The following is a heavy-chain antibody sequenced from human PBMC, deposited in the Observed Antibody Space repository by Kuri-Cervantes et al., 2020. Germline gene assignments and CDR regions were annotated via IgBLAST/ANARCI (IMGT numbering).Heavy chain of an antibody. J-gene: IGHJ6*02. V-gene: IGHV1-2*02. CDR1: GYTFTGYY. CDR3: ATSIVVVPAASYYYYSYGMDV. CDR2: INPNSGDT. D-gene: IGHD2-2*01. Sequence: ASVKDSCKASGYTFTGYYMHWVRQAPGQGLEWMGWINPNSGDTNYAQKFQGRGTMTRDTSISTAYMELSRLRSDDTAVYYCATSIVVVPAASYYYYSYGMDVWGQGTTVTVSS.